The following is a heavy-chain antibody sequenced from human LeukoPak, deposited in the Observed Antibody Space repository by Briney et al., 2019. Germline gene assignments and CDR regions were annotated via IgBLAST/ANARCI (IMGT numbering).Heavy chain of an antibody. V-gene: IGHV4-39*01. Sequence: SSETLSLTCTVSGDSIRSSSYYWGWIRQPPGRGLEWIASIYYSGSTYYNPSLKSQVAISVDTSKNQFSLKLSSVTAADTAVYYCARQGARYCSSTSCYSIDYWGQGTLVTVSS. J-gene: IGHJ4*02. CDR1: GDSIRSSSYY. CDR3: ARQGARYCSSTSCYSIDY. CDR2: IYYSGST. D-gene: IGHD2-2*01.